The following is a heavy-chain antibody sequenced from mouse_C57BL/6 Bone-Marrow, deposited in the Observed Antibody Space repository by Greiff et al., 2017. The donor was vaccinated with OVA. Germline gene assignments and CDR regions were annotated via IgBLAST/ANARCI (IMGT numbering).Heavy chain of an antibody. CDR3: ARVNYAYGGNLMDY. V-gene: IGHV1-69*01. CDR1: GYTFTSYW. Sequence: QVQLQQPGAELVMPGSSVKLSCKASGYTFTSYWMHWVKQRPGQGLEWIGEIDPSDSYTNYNQKFKGKSTLTVDKSSSTAYMQLSSLTSEDSAVYYCARVNYAYGGNLMDYWGQGTSVTVSS. D-gene: IGHD2-2*01. J-gene: IGHJ4*01. CDR2: IDPSDSYT.